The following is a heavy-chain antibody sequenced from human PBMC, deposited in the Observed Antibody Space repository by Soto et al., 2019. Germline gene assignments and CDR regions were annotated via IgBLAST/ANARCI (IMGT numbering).Heavy chain of an antibody. J-gene: IGHJ4*02. V-gene: IGHV3-30*18. Sequence: SLRLSCAASGFTFSSYGMHWVRQAPGKGLEWVAVISYDGSNKYYADSVKGRFTISRDNSKNTLYLQMNSLRAEDTAVYYCAKEKVLRYFDWLPDDYWGQGTLVTVSS. CDR3: AKEKVLRYFDWLPDDY. CDR2: ISYDGSNK. D-gene: IGHD3-9*01. CDR1: GFTFSSYG.